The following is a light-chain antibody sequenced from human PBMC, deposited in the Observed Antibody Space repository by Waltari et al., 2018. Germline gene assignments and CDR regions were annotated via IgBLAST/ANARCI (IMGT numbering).Light chain of an antibody. J-gene: IGKJ3*01. CDR1: QSRLHSTGYNY. V-gene: IGKV2-28*01. Sequence: DIVMTQSPLSLPVTPGETASISCRSSQSRLHSTGYNYLDWYLKKPGQSPQLLIYLGSTRACGVPDRFSGSGSGTDFTLKISRVEAEDVGIYYCMQALQTPFTFGPGTKVDIK. CDR3: MQALQTPFT. CDR2: LGS.